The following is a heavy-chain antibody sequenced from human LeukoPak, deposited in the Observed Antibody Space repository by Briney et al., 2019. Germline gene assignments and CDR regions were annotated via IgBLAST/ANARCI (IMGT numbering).Heavy chain of an antibody. CDR2: TYYRSNWYK. D-gene: IGHD3-22*01. CDR1: GDSFSSNSAA. J-gene: IGHJ5*02. CDR3: ARGGQYYYDSSSHWFDP. V-gene: IGHV6-1*01. Sequence: SQTLSLTCALSGDSFSSNSAAWNWSRQSPSRGLEWLGRTYYRSNWYKDYAVSVKGQITINPDTSKNQFSLQLNSVTPKDTAVYYCARGGQYYYDSSSHWFDPWGQGTLVTVSS.